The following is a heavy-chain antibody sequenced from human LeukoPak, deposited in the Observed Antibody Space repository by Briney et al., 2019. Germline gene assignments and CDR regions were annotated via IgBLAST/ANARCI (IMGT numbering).Heavy chain of an antibody. CDR3: ASTHDYYDSSGYYVNFGY. Sequence: KPSETLSLTCTVSGGSISSRNYYWSWVRHPAGQGLAWIGRIYTSGSANSNPPPTSRITISVDTSKNQYSLKLSSVTAADTAVYSCASTHDYYDSSGYYVNFGYWGQGTLVTVSS. CDR2: IYTSGSA. CDR1: GGSISSRNYY. V-gene: IGHV4-61*02. J-gene: IGHJ4*02. D-gene: IGHD3-22*01.